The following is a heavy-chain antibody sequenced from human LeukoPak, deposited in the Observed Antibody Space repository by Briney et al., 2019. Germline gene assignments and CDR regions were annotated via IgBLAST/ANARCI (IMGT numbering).Heavy chain of an antibody. D-gene: IGHD2-15*01. V-gene: IGHV4-39*07. J-gene: IGHJ6*03. CDR3: ARDRSCTGGSCYMDV. CDR1: GGSISSSSYY. CDR2: IYHSGST. Sequence: SETLSLTCTVSGGSISSSSYYWGWIRQPPGKGLEWIGSIYHSGSTYYNPSLKSRVTISVDTSKNQFSLKLSSVTAADTAVYYCARDRSCTGGSCYMDVWGRGTTVTVSS.